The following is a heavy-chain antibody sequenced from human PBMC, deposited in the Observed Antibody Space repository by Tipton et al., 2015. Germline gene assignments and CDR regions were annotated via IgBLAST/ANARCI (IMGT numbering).Heavy chain of an antibody. CDR3: ARILEWQAARFDP. V-gene: IGHV4-30-4*01. J-gene: IGHJ5*02. CDR1: GGSIFSGDYY. Sequence: TLSLTCTVSGGSIFSGDYYWSWIRQPPGKGLEWIGFISYSGTTYYNPSLKSRVTISVDTSKNQFSLKLSSVTAADTAVYYCARILEWQAARFDPWGQGTLVTVSS. D-gene: IGHD3-3*01. CDR2: ISYSGTT.